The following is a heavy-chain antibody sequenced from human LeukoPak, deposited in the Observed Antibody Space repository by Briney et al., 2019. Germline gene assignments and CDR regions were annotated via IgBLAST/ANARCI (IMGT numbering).Heavy chain of an antibody. V-gene: IGHV7-4-1*02. CDR1: GYTFTSYA. J-gene: IGHJ6*03. D-gene: IGHD3-3*01. CDR3: ARAYDFWSGYYSYYYYYMDV. CDR2: INTNTGNP. Sequence: ASVKVSCKASGYTFTSYAMNWVRQAPGQGLEWMGWINTNTGNPTYAQGFTGRFVFSLDTSVSTAYLQISSLKAEDTAVHYCARAYDFWSGYYSYYYYYMDVWGKGTTVTVSS.